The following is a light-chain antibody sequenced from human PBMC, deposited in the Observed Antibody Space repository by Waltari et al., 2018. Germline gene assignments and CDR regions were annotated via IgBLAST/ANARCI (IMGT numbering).Light chain of an antibody. V-gene: IGKV1-5*03. J-gene: IGKJ1*01. CDR3: QHYNSYSSWT. Sequence: IQMIQSPSTLSASVGDRVTITCRASQGVGRWLAWYQQKAGKAPRCLISKASNLESGVPARFSGSGSGTEFTLTISSLQPDDFATYYCQHYNSYSSWTFGQGTKVEIK. CDR2: KAS. CDR1: QGVGRW.